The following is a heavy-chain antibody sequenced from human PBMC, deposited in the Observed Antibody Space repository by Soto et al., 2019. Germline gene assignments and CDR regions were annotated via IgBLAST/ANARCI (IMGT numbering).Heavy chain of an antibody. D-gene: IGHD3-22*01. CDR1: GFTFSSYS. Sequence: EVQLVESGGGLVKPGGSLRLSCAASGFTFSSYSMNWVRQAPGKGLEWVSAISGSGGSTYYADSVKGRFTISRDNSKNTLYLQMNSLRAEDTAVYYCAKDYYDSSGAYYYYYYGMDVWGQGTTVTVSS. CDR2: ISGSGGST. CDR3: AKDYYDSSGAYYYYYYGMDV. J-gene: IGHJ6*02. V-gene: IGHV3-23*04.